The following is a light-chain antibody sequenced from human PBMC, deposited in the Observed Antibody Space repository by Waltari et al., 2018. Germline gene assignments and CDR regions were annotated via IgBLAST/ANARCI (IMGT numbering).Light chain of an antibody. CDR1: SSDVGSYNL. V-gene: IGLV2-23*02. Sequence: QSALTQPASVSGSPGQSITISCTGTSSDVGSYNLVSWYQQHPGKAPNSMIYEVTKRPSGLSSRFSGSKSGNTASLTISGLQAEDEAHYHCCSYAGSSSFVVFGGGTKLTVL. CDR2: EVT. J-gene: IGLJ2*01. CDR3: CSYAGSSSFVV.